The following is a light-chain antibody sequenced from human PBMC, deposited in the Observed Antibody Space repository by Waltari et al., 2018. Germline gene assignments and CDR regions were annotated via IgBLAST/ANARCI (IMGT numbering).Light chain of an antibody. Sequence: SPSTLSASVGDRVTITCRASQTINTWLAWYQQKPGKAPNLLIYRTSTLESGVPSRFSGSGSGTEFTLTISSLQPDDFATYYCQQAWTFGQGTKVEIK. CDR1: QTINTW. V-gene: IGKV1-5*03. J-gene: IGKJ1*01. CDR3: QQAWT. CDR2: RTS.